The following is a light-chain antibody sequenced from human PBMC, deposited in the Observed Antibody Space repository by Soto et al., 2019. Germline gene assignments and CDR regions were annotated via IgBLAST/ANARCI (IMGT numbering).Light chain of an antibody. CDR2: GAS. CDR3: QQYNNWPRE. CDR1: QSVSSN. J-gene: IGKJ1*01. Sequence: EIVMTQSPATLSVSPGERATLSCRASQSVSSNLAWYQQKPGQAPRLLIYGASTRATGIPARFSGSGSGTDFTLTISSLQSEDFAVYYCQQYNNWPREFGQGTKVXIK. V-gene: IGKV3-15*01.